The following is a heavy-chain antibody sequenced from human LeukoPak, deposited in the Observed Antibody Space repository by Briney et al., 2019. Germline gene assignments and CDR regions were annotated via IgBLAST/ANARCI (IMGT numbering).Heavy chain of an antibody. V-gene: IGHV1-18*01. CDR2: ISAYNGNT. D-gene: IGHD3-3*02. Sequence: GASVKVSCKASGGTFSSYAISWVRQAPGQGLEWMGWISAYNGNTNYAQKLQGRVTMTTDTSTSTAYMELRSLRSDDTAVYYCARADISYWFDPWGQGTLVTVSS. CDR1: GGTFSSYA. CDR3: ARADISYWFDP. J-gene: IGHJ5*02.